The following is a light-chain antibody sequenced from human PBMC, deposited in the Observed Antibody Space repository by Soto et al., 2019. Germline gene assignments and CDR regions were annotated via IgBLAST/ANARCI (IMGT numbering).Light chain of an antibody. Sequence: DIQMTQSPSTLSASLGDRVTITCRASQSISSWLAWYQQKPGKAPKLLIYDASILENELPSRLSGSVYVIEFTLTISSLQPDDFSTYYCQHYISYSYPFDQGTKLEIK. CDR1: QSISSW. CDR2: DAS. J-gene: IGKJ2*01. V-gene: IGKV1-5*01. CDR3: QHYISYSYP.